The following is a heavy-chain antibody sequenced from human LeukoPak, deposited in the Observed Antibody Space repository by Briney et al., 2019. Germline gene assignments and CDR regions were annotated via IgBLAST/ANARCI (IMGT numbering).Heavy chain of an antibody. CDR2: ISGSGGST. D-gene: IGHD3-22*01. CDR3: AKSLGSSGYYYVFDY. J-gene: IGHJ4*02. CDR1: GFTFSSYA. Sequence: GGSLRLSCAASGFTFSSYAMSWVRQAPGKGLEWVSAISGSGGSTYCADSVKGRFTISRDNAKNTLYLQMNSLRAEDTAVYYCAKSLGSSGYYYVFDYWGQGTLVTVSS. V-gene: IGHV3-23*01.